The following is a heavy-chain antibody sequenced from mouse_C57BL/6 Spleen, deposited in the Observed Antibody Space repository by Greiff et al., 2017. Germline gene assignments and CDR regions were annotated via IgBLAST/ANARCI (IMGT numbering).Heavy chain of an antibody. Sequence: QVQLQQPGTELVKPGASVKLSCKASGYTFTSYWMHWVKQRPGQGLEWIGNINPSKGGTNYNEKFKSKATLTVDKSSSTAYMQLSSLTSEDSAVYYCASPTGRYWYFDVWGTGTTVTVSS. CDR2: INPSKGGT. CDR3: ASPTGRYWYFDV. J-gene: IGHJ1*03. V-gene: IGHV1-53*01. CDR1: GYTFTSYW. D-gene: IGHD4-1*01.